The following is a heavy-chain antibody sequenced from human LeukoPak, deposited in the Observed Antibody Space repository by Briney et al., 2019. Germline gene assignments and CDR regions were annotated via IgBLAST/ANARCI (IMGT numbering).Heavy chain of an antibody. V-gene: IGHV3-23*01. CDR1: GFTFSSYT. Sequence: PGGSLRLSCAASGFTFSSYTMNWVRQAPGKGLEWVSAISGSGGSTYYADSVKGRFTISRDNSKNTLYLQMNSLRAEDTAVYYCARELQKKNDAFDIWGQGTMVTVSS. D-gene: IGHD1-26*01. CDR2: ISGSGGST. J-gene: IGHJ3*02. CDR3: ARELQKKNDAFDI.